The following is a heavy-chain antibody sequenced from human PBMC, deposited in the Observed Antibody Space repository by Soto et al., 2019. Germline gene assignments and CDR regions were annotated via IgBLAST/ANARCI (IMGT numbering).Heavy chain of an antibody. CDR3: ARGQWLCFGELFYYYYGMDV. J-gene: IGHJ6*02. CDR2: INHSGST. V-gene: IGHV4-34*01. CDR1: GGSFSGYY. Sequence: SETLSLTCAVYGGSFSGYYWSWIRQPPGKGLEWIGEINHSGSTNYNPSLKSRVTISVDTSKNQFSLKLSSVTAADTAVYYCARGQWLCFGELFYYYYGMDVWGQGTTVTVSS. D-gene: IGHD3-10*01.